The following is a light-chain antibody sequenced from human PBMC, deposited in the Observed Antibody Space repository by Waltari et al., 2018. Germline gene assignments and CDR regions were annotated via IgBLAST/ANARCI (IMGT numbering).Light chain of an antibody. CDR1: QDITIY. V-gene: IGKV1-33*01. J-gene: IGKJ4*01. Sequence: DIQMTQSPSSLEASVGDRVTITCQASQDITIYLNWYQQKPGKAPKLLIYDTSKLETGVPSRFSGSGSGTHFTFTISSLQPEDIATYYCQVSFHFPLTFGGGTKLEIK. CDR3: QVSFHFPLT. CDR2: DTS.